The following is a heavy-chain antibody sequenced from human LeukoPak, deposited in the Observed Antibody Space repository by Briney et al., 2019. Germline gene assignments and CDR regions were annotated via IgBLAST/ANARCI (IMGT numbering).Heavy chain of an antibody. CDR1: GFTFSSYA. V-gene: IGHV3-23*01. CDR3: AKDRWELPGY. Sequence: PGGSLRLSCAASGFTFSSYAMSWVRQAPGKGLEWVSVISGSGGDTNYADSVKGRFTISRDNSKSTLYLQMNSLRAEDTAVYYCAKDRWELPGYWGQGTLVTVSS. J-gene: IGHJ4*02. D-gene: IGHD1-26*01. CDR2: ISGSGGDT.